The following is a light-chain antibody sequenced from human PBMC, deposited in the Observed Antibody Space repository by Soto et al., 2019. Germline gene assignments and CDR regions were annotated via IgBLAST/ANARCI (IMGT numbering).Light chain of an antibody. CDR3: QQTYSTPPWT. Sequence: DIHLTQSPSSLSASVGDRVTISCRATQGIGTYLTWYQQKPGRAPNLLIYDASTLQTGAPSRFSGRASATAFTLTISSLQPEDVGTYFCQQTYSTPPWTFGHGTRVEI. CDR2: DAS. J-gene: IGKJ1*01. CDR1: QGIGTY. V-gene: IGKV1-39*01.